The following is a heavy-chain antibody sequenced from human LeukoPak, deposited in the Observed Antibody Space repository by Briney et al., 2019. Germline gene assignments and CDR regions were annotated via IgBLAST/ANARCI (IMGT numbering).Heavy chain of an antibody. J-gene: IGHJ4*02. CDR1: GFTFSGYA. CDR3: VRDRVVVTATFDC. Sequence: PGGSLRLSCSASGFTFSGYAMHWVRQAPEKGLEYVSGIPSNGGTTYYADSVKGRFTISRDNSKNTLYLQMSSLRAEDTAVYFCVRDRVVVTATFDCWGQGTLVTVSS. D-gene: IGHD2-21*02. CDR2: IPSNGGTT. V-gene: IGHV3-64D*06.